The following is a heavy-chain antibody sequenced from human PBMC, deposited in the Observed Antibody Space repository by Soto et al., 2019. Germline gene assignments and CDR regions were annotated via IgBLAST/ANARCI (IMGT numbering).Heavy chain of an antibody. Sequence: PGASLKISCQGSGYNFACYWVAWVRPVPGKGLELMGIIYPSDSDTRYRPSLQGQVTISTDKSINSVYLQWSSLRASDTAMYYCARGGVSTRTFDYWGQGTPVTVSS. V-gene: IGHV5-51*01. D-gene: IGHD3-3*01. CDR1: GYNFACYW. J-gene: IGHJ4*02. CDR2: IYPSDSDT. CDR3: ARGGVSTRTFDY.